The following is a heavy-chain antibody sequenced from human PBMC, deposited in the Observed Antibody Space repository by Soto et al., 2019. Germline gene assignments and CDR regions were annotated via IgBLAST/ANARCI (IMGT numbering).Heavy chain of an antibody. J-gene: IGHJ6*02. CDR3: ARAGIAYCSSTTCYLYYYVMDV. CDR1: GYSVPRYY. V-gene: IGHV1-46*01. D-gene: IGHD2-2*01. Sequence: GASVKVPRKASGYSVPRYYMHWVRQAPGPGLEWMGIINPNSGSTTYAQKFQGRVTLTRDTSTSTVYMELTSLTSGDTAVYYCARAGIAYCSSTTCYLYYYVMDVWGQGTTVTVS. CDR2: INPNSGST.